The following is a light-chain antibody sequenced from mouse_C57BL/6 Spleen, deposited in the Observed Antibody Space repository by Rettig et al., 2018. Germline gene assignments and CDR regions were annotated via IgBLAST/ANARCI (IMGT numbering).Light chain of an antibody. J-gene: IGKJ5*01. CDR2: WAS. V-gene: IGKV8-19*01. CDR1: QSLLNSGNQKNY. Sequence: MTQSPSSLTVTAGEKVTMSCKSSQSLLNSGNQKNYLTWYQQKPGQPPKLLIYWASTRESGVPDRFTGSGSGTDFTLTISSVQAEDLAVYYCQNDYSYPLTFGAGTKLELK. CDR3: QNDYSYPLT.